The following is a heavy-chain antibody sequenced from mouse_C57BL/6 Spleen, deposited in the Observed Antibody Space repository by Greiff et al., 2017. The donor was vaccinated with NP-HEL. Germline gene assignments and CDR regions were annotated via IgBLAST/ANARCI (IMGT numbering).Heavy chain of an antibody. CDR2: INPGSGGT. D-gene: IGHD1-1*01. J-gene: IGHJ1*03. Sequence: VQLQQSGAELVRPGTSVKVSCKASGYAFTNYLIEWVKQRPGQGLEWIGVINPGSGGTNYNEKFKGKATLTADKSSSTAYMQLSSLTSEDSAVYVCAREGVTTVVARYFDVWGTGTTVTVSS. V-gene: IGHV1-54*01. CDR3: AREGVTTVVARYFDV. CDR1: GYAFTNYL.